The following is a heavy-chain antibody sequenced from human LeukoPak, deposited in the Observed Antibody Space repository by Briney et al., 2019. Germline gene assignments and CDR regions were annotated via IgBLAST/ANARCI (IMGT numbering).Heavy chain of an antibody. CDR2: ISSSSSYI. J-gene: IGHJ6*02. V-gene: IGHV3-21*01. Sequence: GGSLRLSCAASGFTFTSYAMNWVRQAPGKGLEWVSSISSSSSYIYYADSVKGRFTISRDNAKNSLYLQMNSLRAEDTAVYYCARGHSSSWYSSGMDVWGQGTTVTVSS. D-gene: IGHD6-13*01. CDR3: ARGHSSSWYSSGMDV. CDR1: GFTFTSYA.